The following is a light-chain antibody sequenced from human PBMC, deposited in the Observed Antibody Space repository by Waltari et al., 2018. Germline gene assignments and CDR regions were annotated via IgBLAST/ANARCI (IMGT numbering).Light chain of an antibody. CDR1: SSNIGGNY. Sequence: QSVLTQPPSASGTPGQKVTISCSGGSSNIGGNYVYWYQQLPGTAPKLLTYKSNQRPSGVPDRFSGSKSGTSASLANSGLRSEDEGHYYCAAWDDSLSNFVFGTGTKVTVL. CDR2: KSN. V-gene: IGLV1-47*01. CDR3: AAWDDSLSNFV. J-gene: IGLJ1*01.